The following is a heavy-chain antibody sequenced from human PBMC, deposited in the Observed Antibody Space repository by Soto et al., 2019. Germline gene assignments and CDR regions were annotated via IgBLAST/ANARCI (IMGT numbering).Heavy chain of an antibody. CDR1: GFTFSSYA. D-gene: IGHD5-12*01. V-gene: IGHV3-30-3*01. CDR2: ISYDGSNK. J-gene: IGHJ4*02. Sequence: QVQLVESGGGVVQPGRSLRLSCAASGFTFSSYAMHWVRQAPGKGLEWVAVISYDGSNKYYADSVKGRFTISRDNSKNTLYLKMNSLRAEDTDVYYCASLSGYDYDYWGQGTLVTVSS. CDR3: ASLSGYDYDY.